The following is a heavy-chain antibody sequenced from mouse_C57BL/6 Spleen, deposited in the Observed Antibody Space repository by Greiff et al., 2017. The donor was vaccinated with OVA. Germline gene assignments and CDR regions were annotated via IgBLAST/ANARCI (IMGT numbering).Heavy chain of an antibody. CDR2: IDPSDSYT. CDR3: ARGPYYYGSSYADY. Sequence: QVQLKQPGAELVRPGTSVKLSCKASGYTFTSYWMHWVKQRPGQGLEWIGVIDPSDSYTNYNQKFKGKATLTVDTSSSTAYMQLSSLTSEDSAVYYCARGPYYYGSSYADYWGQGTTLTVSS. J-gene: IGHJ2*01. V-gene: IGHV1-59*01. CDR1: GYTFTSYW. D-gene: IGHD1-1*01.